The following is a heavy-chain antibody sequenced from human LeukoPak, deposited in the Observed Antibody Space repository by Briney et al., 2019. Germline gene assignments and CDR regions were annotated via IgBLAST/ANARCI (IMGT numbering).Heavy chain of an antibody. Sequence: SETLSLTCTVSGGSISSSSYYWGWIRQPPGKGLEWIGSIYYGGSTYYNPSLKSRVTISVDTSKNQFSLKLSSVTAEGTAVYYCASGGGFDWGQGTLVTVSS. J-gene: IGHJ4*02. CDR1: GGSISSSSYY. CDR2: IYYGGST. V-gene: IGHV4-39*07. CDR3: ASGGGFD. D-gene: IGHD3-16*01.